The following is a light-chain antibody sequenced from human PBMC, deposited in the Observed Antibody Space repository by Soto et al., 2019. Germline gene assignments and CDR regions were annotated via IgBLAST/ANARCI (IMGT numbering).Light chain of an antibody. CDR2: GTF. CDR1: QDIKTY. V-gene: IGKV1-9*01. Sequence: IQLTQSPSSLSASVGDRVSITCRASQDIKTYLAWYQQKQVKAPKLLISGTFTLQSGVPSRFNGSGSGTDFTLTISRLQPEDFATYSCQHLNNYPPFTFGPGTKVD. J-gene: IGKJ3*01. CDR3: QHLNNYPPFT.